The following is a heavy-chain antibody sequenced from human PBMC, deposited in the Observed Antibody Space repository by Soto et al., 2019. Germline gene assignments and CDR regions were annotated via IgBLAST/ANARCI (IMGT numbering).Heavy chain of an antibody. CDR1: GGSISSSSYY. CDR3: SGPAAERVIAVAGPSESYHYGMDV. V-gene: IGHV4-39*01. CDR2: IYYSGST. D-gene: IGHD6-19*01. J-gene: IGHJ6*02. Sequence: QLQLQESGPGLVKPSETLSLTCTVSGGSISSSSYYWGWIRQPPGKGLEWIGSIYYSGSTYYNPSLKSRVTISVDTSKNQLSLNLSSVTAADTAVYYCSGPAAERVIAVAGPSESYHYGMDVWGQGTTVTVSS.